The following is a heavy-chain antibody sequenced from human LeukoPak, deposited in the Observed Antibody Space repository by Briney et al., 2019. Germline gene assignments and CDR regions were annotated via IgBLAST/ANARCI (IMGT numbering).Heavy chain of an antibody. CDR2: IIAANGKT. V-gene: IGHV1-3*01. J-gene: IGHJ4*02. CDR3: ARSKDFPFFDA. Sequence: ASVKLSCKASRDTFSSYATYWVRQAPGQRLEWMAWIIAANGKTKYSRKFQGRVSITTDTSARTAYMELRSLGSEDTAIYYCARSKDFPFFDAWGQGTLVTVSS. D-gene: IGHD5/OR15-5a*01. CDR1: RDTFSSYA.